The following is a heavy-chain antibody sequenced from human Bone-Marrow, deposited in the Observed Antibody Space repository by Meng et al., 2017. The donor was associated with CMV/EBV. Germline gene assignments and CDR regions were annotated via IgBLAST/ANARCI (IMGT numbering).Heavy chain of an antibody. CDR2: ISYDGSNK. J-gene: IGHJ4*02. D-gene: IGHD1-26*01. Sequence: GESLKISCAASGFTFSSYAMHWVRQAPGKGLEWVAVISYDGSNKYYADSVKGRFTISRDNSKNTLYLQMNSLRAEDTAVYYCARDSMEWELLGAGYWGQGKLVTVSS. CDR3: ARDSMEWELLGAGY. V-gene: IGHV3-30-3*01. CDR1: GFTFSSYA.